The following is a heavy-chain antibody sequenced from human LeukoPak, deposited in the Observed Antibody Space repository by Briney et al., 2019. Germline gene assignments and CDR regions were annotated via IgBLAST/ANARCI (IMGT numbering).Heavy chain of an antibody. CDR3: AKEAGYSGYDYPDY. V-gene: IGHV3-23*01. J-gene: IGHJ4*02. D-gene: IGHD5-12*01. CDR2: ISGSGYST. CDR1: GFTFSGYA. Sequence: GSLRLSCAASGFTFSGYAMRWVRQAPGKGLEWVSAISGSGYSTYYADSVKGRFTISRDNSKNTLYLQMNSLRAEDTAVYYCAKEAGYSGYDYPDYWGQGTLVTVSS.